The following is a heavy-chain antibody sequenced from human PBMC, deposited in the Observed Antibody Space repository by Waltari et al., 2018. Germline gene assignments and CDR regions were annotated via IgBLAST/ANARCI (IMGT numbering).Heavy chain of an antibody. V-gene: IGHV3-23*03. CDR1: GFTFSSYA. CDR2: IYSGGST. Sequence: EVQLLESGGGLVQPGGSLRLSCAASGFTFSSYAMSWVRQAPGKGLEWVSVIYSGGSTYYADSVKGRFTISRDNSKNTLYLQMNSLRAEDTAVYYCARDGKVRGVKDYWGQGTLVTVSS. CDR3: ARDGKVRGVKDY. D-gene: IGHD3-10*01. J-gene: IGHJ4*02.